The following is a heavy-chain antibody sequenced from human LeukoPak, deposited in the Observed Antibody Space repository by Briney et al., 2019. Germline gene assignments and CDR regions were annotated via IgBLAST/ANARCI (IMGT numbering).Heavy chain of an antibody. CDR1: GYTFTSYD. CDR3: ARGLRRGNWFDP. V-gene: IGHV1-8*01. Sequence: ASVKVSCKASGYTFTSYDINWVRQATGQGLEWMGWMNPNSGNTGYAQKFQGRVTMTRNTSISTAYMELSSLRSEDTAVYYCARGLRRGNWFDPWGQGTLVTVSS. CDR2: MNPNSGNT. J-gene: IGHJ5*02.